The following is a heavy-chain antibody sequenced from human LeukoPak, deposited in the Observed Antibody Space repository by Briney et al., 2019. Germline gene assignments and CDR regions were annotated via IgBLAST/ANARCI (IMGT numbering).Heavy chain of an antibody. D-gene: IGHD4-23*01. CDR3: ARSGGGNMPFDY. CDR2: TYCRSKWGN. V-gene: IGHV6-1*01. J-gene: IGHJ4*02. CDR1: GDSVSSTSVA. Sequence: SQTLSLTCAIFGDSVSSTSVAWNWLRQSPLRGLEWLGRTYCRSKWGNDYAFSVKSRITINPDTAKNQFSLQLNSVTPEDTAVYYCARSGGGNMPFDYWGQGNLVTVSS.